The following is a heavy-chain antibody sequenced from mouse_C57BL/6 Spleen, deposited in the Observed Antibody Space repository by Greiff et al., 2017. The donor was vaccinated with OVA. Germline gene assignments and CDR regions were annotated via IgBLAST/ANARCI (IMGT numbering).Heavy chain of an antibody. V-gene: IGHV1-54*01. J-gene: IGHJ3*01. CDR1: GYAFTNYL. CDR2: INPGSGGT. Sequence: QVQLQQSGAELVRPGPSVKVSCKASGYAFTNYLIEWVKQRPGQGLEWIGVINPGSGGTNYNEKFKGKATLTADKSSSTAYMQLSSLTSEDSAVYFCARSGYYYGSSYEAFAYWGQGTLVTVSA. CDR3: ARSGYYYGSSYEAFAY. D-gene: IGHD1-1*01.